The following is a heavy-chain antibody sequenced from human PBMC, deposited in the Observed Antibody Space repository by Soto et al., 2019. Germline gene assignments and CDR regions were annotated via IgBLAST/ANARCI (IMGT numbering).Heavy chain of an antibody. CDR1: GFTFSSYG. Sequence: PGGSLRLSCAASGFTFSSYGMHWVRQAPGKGLEWVADIKQDGSEKYYVDSVKGRFTISRDNAKNSLYLQMNSLRAEDTVVYYCARFYYDSSGYLPSPYYYYYGMDVWGQGTTVTVSS. CDR2: IKQDGSEK. CDR3: ARFYYDSSGYLPSPYYYYYGMDV. V-gene: IGHV3-7*04. J-gene: IGHJ6*02. D-gene: IGHD3-22*01.